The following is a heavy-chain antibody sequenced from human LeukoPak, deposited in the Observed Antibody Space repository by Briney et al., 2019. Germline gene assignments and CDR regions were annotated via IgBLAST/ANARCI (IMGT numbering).Heavy chain of an antibody. J-gene: IGHJ4*02. CDR1: GLSVTNYY. CDR2: IYPNGNT. D-gene: IGHD5-18*01. Sequence: GGSLRLSCAASGLSVTNYYMNWVRQAPGKGLEWVSMIYPNGNTFYTDSVKGRFTISRDNSKSTLDLQMSSLRAEDTAVYYCARRGHGYGSPFDYWGQGTLVTVSS. CDR3: ARRGHGYGSPFDY. V-gene: IGHV3-66*04.